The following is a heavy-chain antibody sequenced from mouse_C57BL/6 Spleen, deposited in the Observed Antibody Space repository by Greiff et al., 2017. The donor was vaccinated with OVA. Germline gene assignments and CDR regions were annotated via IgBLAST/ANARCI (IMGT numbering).Heavy chain of an antibody. CDR1: GYTFTSYW. J-gene: IGHJ1*03. V-gene: IGHV1-64*01. CDR2: IHPNSGST. CDR3: ARERDYDGWYFDV. D-gene: IGHD2-4*01. Sequence: QVQLQQPGAELVKPGASVKLSCKASGYTFTSYWMHWVKQRPGQGLEWIGMIHPNSGSTNYQEKFKSKATLTVDKSSSTCYMQLSSLTSEDSAVYYCARERDYDGWYFDVWGTGTTVTVSS.